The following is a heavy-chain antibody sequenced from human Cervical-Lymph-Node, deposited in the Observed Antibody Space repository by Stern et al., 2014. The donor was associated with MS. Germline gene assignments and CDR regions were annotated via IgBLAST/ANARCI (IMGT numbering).Heavy chain of an antibody. CDR2: LNSDGGTT. J-gene: IGHJ3*02. V-gene: IGHV3-74*01. Sequence: EVQLVESGGGLVQPGGSLRLSCAASGFTFTSYWMHWVRQAPGKGLVWVSRLNSDGGTTAYADSVKGRFTITRANARNTVYLQMSGLRAEDTAVYYCARALRRENDAFDIWGQGTMVTVS. CDR1: GFTFTSYW. CDR3: ARALRRENDAFDI.